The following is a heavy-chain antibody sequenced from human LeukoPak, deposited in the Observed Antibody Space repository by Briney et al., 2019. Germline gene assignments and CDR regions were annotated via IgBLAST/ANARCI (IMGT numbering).Heavy chain of an antibody. J-gene: IGHJ4*02. V-gene: IGHV3-30-3*01. Sequence: GGSLRLSCAASGFTFSSYAMHWVRQAPGKGLEWVAVISYDGSNKYYADSVKGRFTISRDNSKNTLYLQMNSLRAEDTAVYYCAKGPLRGTAADIDYWGQGTLVTVSS. D-gene: IGHD2-2*01. CDR3: AKGPLRGTAADIDY. CDR1: GFTFSSYA. CDR2: ISYDGSNK.